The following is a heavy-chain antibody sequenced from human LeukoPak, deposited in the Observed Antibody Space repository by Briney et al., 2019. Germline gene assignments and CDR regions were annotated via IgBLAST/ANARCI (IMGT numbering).Heavy chain of an antibody. CDR3: ARTRNYVANFDY. V-gene: IGHV1-2*06. Sequence: GASVKVSCKASGYTFTGYYMHWVRQALGQGLEWMGRINPNSGGTNYAQKFQGRVTMTRDTSISTAYMELSRLRSDDTAVYYCARTRNYVANFDYWGQGTLVTVSS. CDR2: INPNSGGT. CDR1: GYTFTGYY. J-gene: IGHJ4*02. D-gene: IGHD1-7*01.